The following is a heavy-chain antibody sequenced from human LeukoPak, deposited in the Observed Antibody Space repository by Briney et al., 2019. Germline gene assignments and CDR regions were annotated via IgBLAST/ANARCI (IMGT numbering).Heavy chain of an antibody. CDR3: ARERYCSGGSCYFDAFDI. CDR1: GGSVSSGSYY. J-gene: IGHJ3*02. Sequence: SETLSLTCTVSGGSVSSGSYYWSWIRQPPGKGLEWIGYIYYSGSTNYNPSLKSRVTISVDTSKNQFSLKLSSVTAADTAVYHCARERYCSGGSCYFDAFDIWGQGTMVTVSS. V-gene: IGHV4-61*01. D-gene: IGHD2-15*01. CDR2: IYYSGST.